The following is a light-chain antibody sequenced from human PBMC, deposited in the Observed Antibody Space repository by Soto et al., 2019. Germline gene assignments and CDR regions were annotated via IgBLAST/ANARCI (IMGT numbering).Light chain of an antibody. Sequence: EIEVTQSPATLSLSPGERATLSCRTSQSVGSYLAWYQKKPGQAPRLLIYDASNRATGIPARFSGGGSGRDFTLTISSIEAEDVAVYYCQQRSNWPPLTFGGGTKVEI. J-gene: IGKJ4*01. CDR1: QSVGSY. CDR3: QQRSNWPPLT. CDR2: DAS. V-gene: IGKV3-11*02.